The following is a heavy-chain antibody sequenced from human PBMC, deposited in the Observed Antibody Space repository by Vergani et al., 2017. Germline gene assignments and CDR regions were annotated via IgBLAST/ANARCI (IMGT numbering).Heavy chain of an antibody. V-gene: IGHV3-33*01. J-gene: IGHJ4*02. Sequence: QVQLVESGGGVVQPGRSLRLSCAASGFTFSSYGMHWVRQAPGKGLEWVAVIWYDGSNKYYADSVKGRFTISRDNSKHALYLQMNSLRAEDTAVYYCARDQGRPFDYWGQGTLVTVSS. CDR3: ARDQGRPFDY. CDR2: IWYDGSNK. CDR1: GFTFSSYG.